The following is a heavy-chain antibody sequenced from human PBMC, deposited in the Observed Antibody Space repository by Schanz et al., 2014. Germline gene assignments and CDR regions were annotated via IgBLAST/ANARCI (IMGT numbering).Heavy chain of an antibody. V-gene: IGHV3-48*01. CDR3: TADLWFGAVWGVW. CDR1: GITFSSHS. Sequence: EVHLVESGGGLVQPGGSLRLSCAASGITFSSHSFNWVRQAPGKGLEWVSYVSRSTPDIYYADSVKGRFTMSRDNAKTSVFLQMNSLRAEDPAFYYCTADLWFGAVWGVWWGQGTLVTVSS. J-gene: IGHJ4*02. D-gene: IGHD3-10*01. CDR2: VSRSTPDI.